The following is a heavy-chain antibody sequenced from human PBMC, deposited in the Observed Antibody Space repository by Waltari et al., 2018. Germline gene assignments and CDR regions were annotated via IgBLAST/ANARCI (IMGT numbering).Heavy chain of an antibody. CDR1: GGSISSGGYS. Sequence: QVQLQESGPGLVKPSQTLSLTCTVSGGSISSGGYSWSWIRQHPGKGLEWIGYIYYSGSTYYNPSLKSRVTISVDTSKNQFSLKLSSVTAADTAVYYCARDRRQQPLIDYWGQGTLVTVSS. V-gene: IGHV4-31*03. J-gene: IGHJ4*02. D-gene: IGHD6-13*01. CDR3: ARDRRQQPLIDY. CDR2: IYYSGST.